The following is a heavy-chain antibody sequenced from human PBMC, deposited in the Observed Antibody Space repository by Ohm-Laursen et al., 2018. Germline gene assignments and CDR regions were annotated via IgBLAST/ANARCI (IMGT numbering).Heavy chain of an antibody. CDR1: GYTSTSYG. J-gene: IGHJ6*02. V-gene: IGHV1-18*01. Sequence: ASVKVSCKVSGYTSTSYGISWVRQAPGQGLEWMGWISAYNGNTNYAQKLQGRVTMTTDTSTSTAYMELRSLRSDDTAVYYCARERMTTVTHYYYYYGMDVWGQGTTVTVSS. CDR2: ISAYNGNT. CDR3: ARERMTTVTHYYYYYGMDV. D-gene: IGHD4-17*01.